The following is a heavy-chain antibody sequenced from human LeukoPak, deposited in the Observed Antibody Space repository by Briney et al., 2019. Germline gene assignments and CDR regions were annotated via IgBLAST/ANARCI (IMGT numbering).Heavy chain of an antibody. V-gene: IGHV4-59*01. J-gene: IGHJ1*01. CDR1: GGSISNYH. D-gene: IGHD1-14*01. CDR2: IYYRGSP. CDR3: TRANVPYHRPPGIEYFQR. Sequence: NPSETLSLTCTVSGGSISNYHWNWIRQTPGKGLEWIGYIYYRGSPNYNPSLKSRVTISVDTSKNQFSLNLNSVTAADTAVYYCTRANVPYHRPPGIEYFQRWGPGTLATVSS.